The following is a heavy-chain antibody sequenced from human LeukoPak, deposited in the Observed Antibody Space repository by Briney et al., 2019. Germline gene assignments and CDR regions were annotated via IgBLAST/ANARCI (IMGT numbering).Heavy chain of an antibody. D-gene: IGHD2-2*01. Sequence: PGGSLRLSCAASGFTVSRSYLTWVRQAPGKGLDWVSIIHSGGSASYADSVRGRFTISRDKTKNTLYLQMNSLRAEDTAVYYCARGGGCSGTNCYIDAFDIWGQGTVVTVSS. J-gene: IGHJ3*02. CDR2: IHSGGSA. CDR3: ARGGGCSGTNCYIDAFDI. V-gene: IGHV3-66*02. CDR1: GFTVSRSY.